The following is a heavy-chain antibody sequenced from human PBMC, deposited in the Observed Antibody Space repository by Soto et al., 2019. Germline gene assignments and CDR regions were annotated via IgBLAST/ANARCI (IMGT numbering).Heavy chain of an antibody. CDR3: ARDSRYSRYCSGGSCYSSYYYGMAV. CDR2: ISYDGSSK. V-gene: IGHV3-33*05. Sequence: GGSLRLSCAASGFTFSSYGIHWVRQAPGKGLEWVALISYDGSSKYYSDSVKGRCTISRDNSKNTLYLQMNSLRAEDTAVYYCARDSRYSRYCSGGSCYSSYYYGMAVWGQGPTVTVSS. CDR1: GFTFSSYG. D-gene: IGHD2-15*01. J-gene: IGHJ6*02.